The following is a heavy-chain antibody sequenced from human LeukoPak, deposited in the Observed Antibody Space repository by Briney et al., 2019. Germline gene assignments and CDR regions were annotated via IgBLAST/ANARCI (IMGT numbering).Heavy chain of an antibody. CDR2: IIPIFGTA. V-gene: IGHV1-69*13. CDR1: GYTFTNYY. D-gene: IGHD3-22*01. J-gene: IGHJ3*02. CDR3: ASLREGDSSGYLGDAFDI. Sequence: SVKVSCKASGYTFTNYYIHWVRQAPGQGLEWMGGIIPIFGTANYAQKFQGRVTITADESTSTAYMELSRLRSDDTAVYYCASLREGDSSGYLGDAFDIWGQGTMVTVSS.